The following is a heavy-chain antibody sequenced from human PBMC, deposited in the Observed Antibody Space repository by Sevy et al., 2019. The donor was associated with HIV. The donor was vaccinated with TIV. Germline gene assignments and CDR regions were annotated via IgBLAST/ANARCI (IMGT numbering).Heavy chain of an antibody. CDR2: IKQDESEK. CDR1: GFTFSDYW. V-gene: IGHV3-7*01. J-gene: IGHJ4*02. Sequence: GGSLRLSCAASGFTFSDYWMSWVRQTPGRGLEWVATIKQDESEKYYMDSVKGRFLISRDNGKNSVSLQMNGLRVEDTALYYCAREVGGFNWRPYYFDSWGQGTLVTVSS. CDR3: AREVGGFNWRPYYFDS. D-gene: IGHD3-3*01.